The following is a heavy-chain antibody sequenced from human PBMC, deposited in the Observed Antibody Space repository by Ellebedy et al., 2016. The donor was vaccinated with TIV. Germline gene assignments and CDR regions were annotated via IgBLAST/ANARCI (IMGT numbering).Heavy chain of an antibody. CDR3: VSAARGSNCCEAY. CDR1: GFTFSSFW. V-gene: IGHV3-7*03. J-gene: IGHJ4*02. Sequence: PGGSLRLSCGASGFTFSSFWMGWVRRAPGKGLEWVATINQVGNEKYYVDSVKGRFTISRDNATTSLYLQMNSLRAEDTAVYSCVSAARGSNCCEAYWGQGTLVTVSS. D-gene: IGHD2-21*01. CDR2: INQVGNEK.